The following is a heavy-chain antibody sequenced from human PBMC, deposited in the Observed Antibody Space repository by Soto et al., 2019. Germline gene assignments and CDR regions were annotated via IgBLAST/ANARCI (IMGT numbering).Heavy chain of an antibody. CDR2: IYDTGISGYTPST. D-gene: IGHD3-10*01. J-gene: IGHJ6*02. CDR1: GGSITSSY. CDR3: ARGSDGSGSFPSYGMDV. Sequence: SETLSLTCTVSGGSITSSYWSWIRRPPGKGLEWIAYIYDTGISGYTPSTSYNPSLKSRVTMSVDTSKSQFSLKLSSVTAADTAVYYCARGSDGSGSFPSYGMDVWGQGTTVTVSS. V-gene: IGHV4-59*01.